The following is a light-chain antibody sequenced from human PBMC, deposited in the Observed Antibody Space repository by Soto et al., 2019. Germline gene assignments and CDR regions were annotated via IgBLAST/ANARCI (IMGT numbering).Light chain of an antibody. V-gene: IGLV1-40*01. Sequence: QSVLTQPPSVSGAPGQRVTISCTGRSSNIGAGYDVHWYQQLPGTAPKLLLYGNSNRPSGVPDRFSGSKSGTSASLAITGRQAEDEADYYCQSYDSRLRVFGGGTKLTVL. CDR1: SSNIGAGYD. CDR3: QSYDSRLRV. J-gene: IGLJ2*01. CDR2: GNS.